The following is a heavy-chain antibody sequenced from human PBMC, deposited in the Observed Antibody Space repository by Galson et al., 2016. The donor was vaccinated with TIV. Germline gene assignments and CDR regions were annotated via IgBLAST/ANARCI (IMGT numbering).Heavy chain of an antibody. CDR1: GFSFSNYA. J-gene: IGHJ4*02. CDR2: IGGSGGSP. Sequence: RLSCAASGFSFSNYAMSWVRQAPGRGLEWVSGIGGSGGSPNYGDSVKGRFTISRDNSKNILYLQMNSLRAEDTAVYYCAKRPIITIFGAGSNYCDSWGQGTLVTVSS. D-gene: IGHD3-3*01. V-gene: IGHV3-23*01. CDR3: AKRPIITIFGAGSNYCDS.